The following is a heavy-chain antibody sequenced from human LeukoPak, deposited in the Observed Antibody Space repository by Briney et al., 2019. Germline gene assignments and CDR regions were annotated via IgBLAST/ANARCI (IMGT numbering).Heavy chain of an antibody. V-gene: IGHV3-13*01. CDR1: GFTFSNYE. CDR3: VRERSGTSSDGFDI. D-gene: IGHD1-26*01. Sequence: GGSLRLSCAGSGFTFSNYEMHWVRQVAGGGLEWVSAIGIGGDTFYTGSVKGRFTTSRENAKNSFFLQMNSLSAGDTALYYCVRERSGTSSDGFDIWGQGTMVTVSS. CDR2: IGIGGDT. J-gene: IGHJ3*02.